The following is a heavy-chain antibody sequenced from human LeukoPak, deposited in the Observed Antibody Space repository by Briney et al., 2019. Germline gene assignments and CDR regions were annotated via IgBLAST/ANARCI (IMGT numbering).Heavy chain of an antibody. CDR3: ARESYDILTGYYMDV. J-gene: IGHJ6*03. CDR1: GGSISSYY. CDR2: IYYSGST. D-gene: IGHD3-9*01. Sequence: SETLSLTCTVSGGSISSYYWSWIRQPPGKGLEWIGYIYYSGSTNYNPSLKSRVTISVDTSKNQFSLKLSSVTAADTAVYYCARESYDILTGYYMDVWGKGTTVTISS. V-gene: IGHV4-59*01.